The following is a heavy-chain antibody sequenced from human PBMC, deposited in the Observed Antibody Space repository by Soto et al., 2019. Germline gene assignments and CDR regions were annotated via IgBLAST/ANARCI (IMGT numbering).Heavy chain of an antibody. CDR3: GRDFPHLYYYQLLGVYPYSSYMDV. J-gene: IGHJ6*03. D-gene: IGHD2-2*01. V-gene: IGHV3-33*01. CDR1: GITLSRYG. Sequence: PVGSLRLSCAASGITLSRYGMHWVRQAPGKGLEWVAVIWYDGSDKYHADSVKGRFTVSRDNSKNTLYLQMNSPRADDTAVHYCGRDFPHLYYYQLLGVYPYSSYMDVGGKGKRVTFPS. CDR2: IWYDGSDK.